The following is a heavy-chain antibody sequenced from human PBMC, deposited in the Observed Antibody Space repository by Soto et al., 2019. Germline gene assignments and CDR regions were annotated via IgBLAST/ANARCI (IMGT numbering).Heavy chain of an antibody. CDR1: GDSISSYY. D-gene: IGHD3-3*01. Sequence: PSETLSLTCTVSGDSISSYYWSWVRQSPGKGLEWIGYINYSGSTNDNPSLKSRVTISVDTSKNQLSLKLTSVTAADTAVYYCGGGFLEWVNIDYWGQGTLVTVSS. V-gene: IGHV4-59*01. CDR2: INYSGST. CDR3: GGGFLEWVNIDY. J-gene: IGHJ4*02.